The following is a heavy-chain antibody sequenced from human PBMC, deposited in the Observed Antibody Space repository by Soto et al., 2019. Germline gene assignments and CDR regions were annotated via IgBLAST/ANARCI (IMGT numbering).Heavy chain of an antibody. CDR1: GFSLTDYY. Sequence: QVQLVESGGGLVKPGGSLRLSCTASGFSLTDYYMNWIRQAPGKGLEWVSYISNSGTIIYYADSVKGRFTISRDNAKDSLCLQMNSLRAEDTAVYYCARGNHYFDYWGQGTLVTVSS. CDR3: ARGNHYFDY. V-gene: IGHV3-11*01. CDR2: ISNSGTII. J-gene: IGHJ4*02.